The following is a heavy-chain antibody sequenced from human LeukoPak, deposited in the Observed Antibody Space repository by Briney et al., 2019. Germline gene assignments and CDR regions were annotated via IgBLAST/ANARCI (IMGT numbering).Heavy chain of an antibody. CDR3: ARGLRADY. V-gene: IGHV4-39*07. J-gene: IGHJ4*02. Sequence: SETLSLTCTVSGGSISSSSYYWGWIRQPPGKGLEWIGSIYYSGSTNYNPSLKSRVTISVDTSKNQFSLKLSSVTAADTAVYYCARGLRADYWGQGTLVTVSS. CDR2: IYYSGST. D-gene: IGHD3-22*01. CDR1: GGSISSSSYY.